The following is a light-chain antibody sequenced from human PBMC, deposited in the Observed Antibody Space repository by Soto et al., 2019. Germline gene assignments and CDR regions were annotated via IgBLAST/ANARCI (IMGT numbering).Light chain of an antibody. J-gene: IGKJ1*01. Sequence: EIELTQSPGTLSLSPGEGATLSCRASQSVSTNFFAWYQQKPGQAPRLLIYGASTRATGIPDRFSGSGSGTDFTLTISRLEPEDFAVYYCQQYGRTSWTFGQGTKVEIK. CDR2: GAS. V-gene: IGKV3-20*01. CDR1: QSVSTNF. CDR3: QQYGRTSWT.